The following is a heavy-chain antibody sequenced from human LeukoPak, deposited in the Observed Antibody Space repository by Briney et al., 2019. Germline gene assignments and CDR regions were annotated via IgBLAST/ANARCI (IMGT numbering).Heavy chain of an antibody. CDR2: IKQDGSQK. CDR3: ARAVGESFDY. CDR1: GFTFSSYW. J-gene: IGHJ4*02. V-gene: IGHV3-7*04. Sequence: GGSLRLSCAASGFTFSSYWMSWVSQAPGKWLEWVANIKQDGSQKYYVDSVKGRFTISRDNAKNSLYLQMNSRRAEDTAVYYCARAVGESFDYWGQGTLVTVSS. D-gene: IGHD3-10*01.